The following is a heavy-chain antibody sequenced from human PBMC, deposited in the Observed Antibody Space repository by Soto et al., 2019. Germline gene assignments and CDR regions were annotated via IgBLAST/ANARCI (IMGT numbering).Heavy chain of an antibody. Sequence: GGSLRLSCAASGFTFSSYAMSWVRQTPGKGLVWVSAISGSGGRTYYADSVRGRFTISRDNSKNTLYLQMNSLRAEDTAVYYCAKDHDLGGSDVWGKGTTVTVSS. CDR2: ISGSGGRT. D-gene: IGHD5-12*01. CDR3: AKDHDLGGSDV. J-gene: IGHJ6*04. V-gene: IGHV3-23*01. CDR1: GFTFSSYA.